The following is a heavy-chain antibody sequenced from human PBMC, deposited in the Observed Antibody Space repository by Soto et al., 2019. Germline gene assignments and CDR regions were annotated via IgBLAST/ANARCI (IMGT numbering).Heavy chain of an antibody. J-gene: IGHJ4*02. D-gene: IGHD3-22*01. CDR2: INHSGST. V-gene: IGHV4-34*01. Sequence: SETLSLTCAVYGGSFSGYYWSWIRQPPGKGLEWIGEINHSGSTNYNPSLKSRVTISVDTSKNQFSLKLSSVTAADTAVYYCARGYDSSGYSGWGQGTLVTVSS. CDR3: ARGYDSSGYSG. CDR1: GGSFSGYY.